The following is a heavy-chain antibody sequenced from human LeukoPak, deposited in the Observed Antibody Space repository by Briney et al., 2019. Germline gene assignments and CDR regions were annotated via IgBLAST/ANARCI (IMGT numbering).Heavy chain of an antibody. D-gene: IGHD3-10*01. CDR2: IYYSGST. V-gene: IGHV4-31*11. CDR1: GGSISSGVYY. CDR3: ARGVKGLRGAFDI. Sequence: SETLSLTCAVSGGSISSGVYYWSWIRQHPGKGLEWIRYIYYSGSTYSNPSLKSRLTMSVDISKNQFSLKLSSVTAADTAVYYCARGVKGLRGAFDIWGQGTMVTVSS. J-gene: IGHJ3*02.